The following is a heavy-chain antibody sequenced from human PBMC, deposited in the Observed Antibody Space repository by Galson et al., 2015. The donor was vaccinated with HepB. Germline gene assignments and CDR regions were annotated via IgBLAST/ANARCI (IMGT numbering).Heavy chain of an antibody. CDR1: GFTFSSYA. D-gene: IGHD3-10*01. Sequence: SLRLSCAASGFTFSSYAMHWVRQAPGKGLEWVAVISYDGSNKYYADSVKGRFTISRDNSKNTLYLQMNSLRAEDTAVYYCARGVRKNYGSGLDYWGQGTLVTVSS. CDR3: ARGVRKNYGSGLDY. V-gene: IGHV3-30-3*01. CDR2: ISYDGSNK. J-gene: IGHJ4*02.